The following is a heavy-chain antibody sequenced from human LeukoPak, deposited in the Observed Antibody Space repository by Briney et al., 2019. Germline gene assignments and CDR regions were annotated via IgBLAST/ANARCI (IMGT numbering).Heavy chain of an antibody. Sequence: PGGSLRLSCAASGFTFSNSWMHWVCQAPEKGLEWVADIKWDGSEKCYVDSVKGRLTISRDNAKNSLYLQVNSLRAEDMTVYYCVRGVGSSTSCYVRAFDIWGQGTMVTVSS. D-gene: IGHD2-2*01. J-gene: IGHJ3*02. CDR3: VRGVGSSTSCYVRAFDI. CDR2: IKWDGSEK. V-gene: IGHV3-52*01. CDR1: GFTFSNSW.